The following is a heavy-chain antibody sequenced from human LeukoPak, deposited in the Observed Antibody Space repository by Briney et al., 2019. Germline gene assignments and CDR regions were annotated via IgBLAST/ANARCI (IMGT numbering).Heavy chain of an antibody. J-gene: IGHJ4*02. CDR2: ISGSGGST. CDR3: AKDPGYVVGALDY. V-gene: IGHV3-23*01. D-gene: IGHD1-26*01. Sequence: GGSLRLSCAASGFTFSSYAMSWVRQAPGEGLEWVSAISGSGGSTYYADSVKGRFTISRDNSKNTLYLQMNSLRAEDTAVYYCAKDPGYVVGALDYWGQGTLVTVSS. CDR1: GFTFSSYA.